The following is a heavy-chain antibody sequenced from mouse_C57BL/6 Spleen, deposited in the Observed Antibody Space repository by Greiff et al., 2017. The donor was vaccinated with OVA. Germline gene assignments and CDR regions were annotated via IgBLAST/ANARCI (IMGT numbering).Heavy chain of an antibody. Sequence: QVQLQQSGPGLVQPSQSLSITCTVSGFSLTSYGVHWVRQSPGTGLEWLGVIWRGGGTDYNAAVMSRMSITKDNSKSQVFFKMNSLKADDTAIYYCATSYDYDEGFAYWGQGTLVTVSA. CDR3: ATSYDYDEGFAY. J-gene: IGHJ3*01. CDR2: IWRGGGT. D-gene: IGHD2-4*01. CDR1: GFSLTSYG. V-gene: IGHV2-5*01.